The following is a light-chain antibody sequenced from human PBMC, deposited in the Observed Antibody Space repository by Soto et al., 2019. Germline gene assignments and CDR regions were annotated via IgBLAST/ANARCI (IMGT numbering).Light chain of an antibody. J-gene: IGKJ1*01. CDR2: GAS. V-gene: IGKV3-15*01. Sequence: EVAVTQSPATLSVSPGERVTLSCRASQSISSNLAWYQQKPGRAPRLLMSGASTRATGIPARFSGSGSGTEFTLTISSLQSEDFAVYYCHQYNNLPRTLGRGTKVEIK. CDR1: QSISSN. CDR3: HQYNNLPRT.